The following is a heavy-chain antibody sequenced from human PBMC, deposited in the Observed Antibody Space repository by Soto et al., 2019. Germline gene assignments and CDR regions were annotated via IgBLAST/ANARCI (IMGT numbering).Heavy chain of an antibody. CDR2: ISYDGSNK. CDR1: GFTFSSYA. Sequence: QVQLVESGGGVVQPGRSLRLSCAASGFTFSSYAMHWVRQAPGKGLEWVAVISYDGSNKYYADSVKGRFTISRDNSKNTLYRQMNSLRAEDTAVYYCARAAAGTGWYFDLWGRGTLVTVSS. J-gene: IGHJ2*01. CDR3: ARAAAGTGWYFDL. V-gene: IGHV3-30-3*01. D-gene: IGHD6-13*01.